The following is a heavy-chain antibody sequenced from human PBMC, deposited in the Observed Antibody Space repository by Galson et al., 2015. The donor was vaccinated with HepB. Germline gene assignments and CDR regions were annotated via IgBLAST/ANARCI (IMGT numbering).Heavy chain of an antibody. Sequence: SLRLSCAASGFSFSTYAMSWVRQAPGKGLEWVSAVSGSGGSKFHTDSVKGRFTVSRDNSRNTLYLQMNSLRVEDTAVYYCVRDLACKGGGCEYFQHWGQGTLVTVSS. CDR1: GFSFSTYA. D-gene: IGHD2-15*01. CDR3: VRDLACKGGGCEYFQH. V-gene: IGHV3-23*01. CDR2: VSGSGGSK. J-gene: IGHJ1*01.